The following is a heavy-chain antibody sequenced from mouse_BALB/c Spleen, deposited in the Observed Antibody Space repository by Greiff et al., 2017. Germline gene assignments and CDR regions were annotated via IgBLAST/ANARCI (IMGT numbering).Heavy chain of an antibody. CDR2: ILPGSGST. Sequence: QVQLKQSGAELMKPGASVKISCKATGYTFSSYWIEWVKQRPGHGLEWIGEILPGSGSTNYNEKFKGKATFTADTSSNTAYMQLSSLTSEDSAVYYCARWSGTRFFAYWGQGTLVTVSA. V-gene: IGHV1-9*01. CDR1: GYTFSSYW. J-gene: IGHJ3*01. CDR3: ARWSGTRFFAY. D-gene: IGHD4-1*01.